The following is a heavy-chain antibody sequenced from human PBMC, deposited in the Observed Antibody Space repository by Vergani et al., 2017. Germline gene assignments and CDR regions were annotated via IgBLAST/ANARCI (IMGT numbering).Heavy chain of an antibody. D-gene: IGHD3-10*01. V-gene: IGHV3-23*01. CDR2: ISGSGGST. J-gene: IGHJ6*02. Sequence: EVQLLESGGGLVQPGGSLRLSCAASGFTFSSYAMSCVRQAPGKGLEWVSAISGSGGSTYYADSVKGRFTISRDNSKNTLFLQMNSLRAEDTAVYYCAKLGPMVRGVINYYYAMDVWGQGTTVTVSS. CDR3: AKLGPMVRGVINYYYAMDV. CDR1: GFTFSSYA.